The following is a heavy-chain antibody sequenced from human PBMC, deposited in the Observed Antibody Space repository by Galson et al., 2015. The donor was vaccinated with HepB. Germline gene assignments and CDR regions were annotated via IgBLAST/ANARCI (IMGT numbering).Heavy chain of an antibody. V-gene: IGHV1-69*06. D-gene: IGHD3-22*01. CDR1: GGTFSSYA. CDR2: IIPIFGTA. J-gene: IGHJ4*02. Sequence: SVKVSCKASGGTFSSYAISWVRQAPGQGLEWMGGIIPIFGTANYAQKFQGRVTITADKSTSTAYMELSSLRSEDTAVYYCARRLLYYDSSGYEFDYWGQGTLVTVSS. CDR3: ARRLLYYDSSGYEFDY.